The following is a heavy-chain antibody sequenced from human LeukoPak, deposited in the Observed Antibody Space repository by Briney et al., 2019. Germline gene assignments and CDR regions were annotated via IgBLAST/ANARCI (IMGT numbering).Heavy chain of an antibody. D-gene: IGHD3-9*01. CDR2: ISSSSSYI. CDR3: ARDDYDILTGYYPTHFDY. CDR1: GFTFSSYS. V-gene: IGHV3-21*01. J-gene: IGHJ4*02. Sequence: GGSLRLFCAASGFTFSSYSMNWVRQAPGKGLEWVSSISSSSSYIYYADSVKGRFTISRDNAKNSLYLQMNSLRAEDTAVYYCARDDYDILTGYYPTHFDYWGQGTLVTVSS.